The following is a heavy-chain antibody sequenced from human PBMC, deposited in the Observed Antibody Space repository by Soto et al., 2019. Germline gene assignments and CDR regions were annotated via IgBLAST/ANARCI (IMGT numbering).Heavy chain of an antibody. D-gene: IGHD2-8*01. CDR3: TRDFNGASDF. CDR1: GFSFYDSA. J-gene: IGHJ4*02. V-gene: IGHV3-9*01. Sequence: AGGSLRLSCAASGFSFYDSAMHWVRQRPGKGLEWVSGISWDSSGIAYADSVKGRFTISRDNAKSSLYLQMNSLRAEDTALYYCTRDFNGASDFWGQGALVTVSS. CDR2: ISWDSSGI.